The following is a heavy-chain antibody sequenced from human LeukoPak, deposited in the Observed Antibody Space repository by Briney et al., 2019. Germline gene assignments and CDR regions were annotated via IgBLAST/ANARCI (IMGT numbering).Heavy chain of an antibody. D-gene: IGHD1-26*01. CDR3: AREGEEWELLSGPTLSYFDY. J-gene: IGHJ4*02. CDR1: GYSISSGYY. Sequence: SETLSLTCTVSGYSISSGYYWGWIRQPPGKGLEWIGSIYHSGSTYYNPSLKSRVTISVDTSKNQFSLKLSSVTAADTAVYYCAREGEEWELLSGPTLSYFDYWGQGTLVTVSS. CDR2: IYHSGST. V-gene: IGHV4-38-2*02.